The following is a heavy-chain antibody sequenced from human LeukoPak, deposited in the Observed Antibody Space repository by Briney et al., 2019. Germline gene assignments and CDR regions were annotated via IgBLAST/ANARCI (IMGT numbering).Heavy chain of an antibody. J-gene: IGHJ4*02. CDR2: LNPNTGHA. CDR3: AKDRDGADRIVL. Sequence: GASVKVSCKVVAYDFTGYYIDWVRQAPGQGPEWMGRLNPNTGHAVYAFKFQGRVTITRDTSSNTAYIEVTSLTSDDTALYYCAKDRDGADRIVLWGQGTLVTVSS. V-gene: IGHV1-2*06. D-gene: IGHD5-24*01. CDR1: AYDFTGYY.